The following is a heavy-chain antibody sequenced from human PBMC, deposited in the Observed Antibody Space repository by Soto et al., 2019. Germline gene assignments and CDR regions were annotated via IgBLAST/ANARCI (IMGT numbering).Heavy chain of an antibody. CDR1: GFTFSNYG. CDR2: ISGGGDTS. D-gene: IGHD6-19*01. J-gene: IGHJ4*02. V-gene: IGHV3-23*01. CDR3: AKEGTSGLYYFDY. Sequence: GGSLRVSCAVSGFTFSNYGISWVSQAPGKGLEWVSIISGGGDTSYYADSVKGRFTISRDNSRNTLYLQMNSLRAGDSAKYYCAKEGTSGLYYFDYWGPGTLVTVSS.